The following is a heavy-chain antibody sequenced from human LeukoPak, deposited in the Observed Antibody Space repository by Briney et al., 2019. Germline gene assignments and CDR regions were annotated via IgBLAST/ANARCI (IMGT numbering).Heavy chain of an antibody. J-gene: IGHJ4*02. CDR1: GSTFTSYG. CDR2: ISPYNGNT. Sequence: GASVKVSCKASGSTFTSYGISWVRQAPGQGLEWMGWISPYNGNTNYAQKLQGRVTMTTDTPQSTAYMELTSLRADQPAGNYVARDCYDDYGDHFGYWGQGSLVTVSS. D-gene: IGHD4-17*01. CDR3: ARDCYDDYGDHFGY. V-gene: IGHV1-18*01.